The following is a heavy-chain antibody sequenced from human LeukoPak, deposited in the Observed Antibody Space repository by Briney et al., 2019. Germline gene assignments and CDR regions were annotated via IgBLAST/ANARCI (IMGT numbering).Heavy chain of an antibody. CDR3: ARDIVGAIDY. Sequence: ASVKVSCKASGYTFTRYHMHRVRQAPGQGLEWMGMINPSSGSTTYAQKFQGRVTMTRDTSTSTVYMELSSLRSEDTAVYYCARDIVGAIDYWGQGTLVTVSS. V-gene: IGHV1-46*01. CDR2: INPSSGST. CDR1: GYTFTRYH. D-gene: IGHD1-26*01. J-gene: IGHJ4*02.